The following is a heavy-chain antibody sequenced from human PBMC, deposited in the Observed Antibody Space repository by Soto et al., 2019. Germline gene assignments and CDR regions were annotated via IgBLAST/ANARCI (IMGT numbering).Heavy chain of an antibody. V-gene: IGHV3-48*01. CDR2: ISSSSSTI. CDR3: AREFDSSSWYVYGY. CDR1: GFTFSSYS. Sequence: SCAASGFTFSSYSMNWVRQAPGKGLEWVSYISSSSSTIYYADSVKGRFTISRDNAKNSLYLQMNSLRAEDTAVYYCAREFDSSSWYVYGYWGQGTLVTVSS. D-gene: IGHD6-13*01. J-gene: IGHJ4*02.